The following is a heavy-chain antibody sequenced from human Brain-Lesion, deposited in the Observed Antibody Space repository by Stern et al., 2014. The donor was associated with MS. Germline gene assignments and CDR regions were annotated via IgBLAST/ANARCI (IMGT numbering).Heavy chain of an antibody. J-gene: IGHJ4*02. CDR2: IWPGDSDT. D-gene: IGHD6-6*01. V-gene: IGHV5-51*01. CDR3: ARRGDSSSSGFDY. CDR1: GYRFTSNW. Sequence: EVQLEESGAEVKKPGESLKISCKGSGYRFTSNWIGWVRQMPGKGLEWMGSIWPGDSDTRYSPSFQGQVTISADKSISTAYLQWSSLQASDTAMYYCARRGDSSSSGFDYWGQGTLVIVSS.